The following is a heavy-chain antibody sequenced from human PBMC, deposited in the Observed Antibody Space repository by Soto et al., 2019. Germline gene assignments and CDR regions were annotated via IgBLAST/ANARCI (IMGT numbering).Heavy chain of an antibody. CDR2: IYSGGST. CDR1: GFTVSSNY. Sequence: EVQLVESGGGLVQPGGSLRLSCAASGFTVSSNYMSWVRQAPGKGLEWVSVIYSGGSTYYADSVKGRFTISRHNSKNTPYLQMNALRAEDTAVYYCASGRDSGGECPNWFDPWGQGTLVTVSS. CDR3: ASGRDSGGECPNWFDP. J-gene: IGHJ5*02. D-gene: IGHD2-21*01. V-gene: IGHV3-53*04.